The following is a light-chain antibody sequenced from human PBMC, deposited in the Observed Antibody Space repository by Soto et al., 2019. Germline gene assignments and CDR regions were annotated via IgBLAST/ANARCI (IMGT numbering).Light chain of an antibody. CDR3: QQCHATPLT. CDR2: GAT. CDR1: QAIGNY. Sequence: DLQMTQSPSSLSHAVGARVTITRRASQAIGNYLNWYQQKPGKAPNLLIFGATTLQSGVPSRFSGSGYGTNFTLIISVLQPEDFAIYYCQQCHATPLTLGQGTGLEIK. V-gene: IGKV1-39*01. J-gene: IGKJ5*01.